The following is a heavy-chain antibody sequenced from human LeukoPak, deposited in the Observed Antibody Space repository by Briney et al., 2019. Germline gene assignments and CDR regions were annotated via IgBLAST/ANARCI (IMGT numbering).Heavy chain of an antibody. CDR1: GYTFTSYD. CDR2: MNPNSGNT. D-gene: IGHD4-17*01. V-gene: IGHV1-8*01. Sequence: ASVKVSCKASGYTFTSYDINWVRQATGQGLEWMGWMNPNSGNTGYAQKFQGRVTMTRNTSISTAYMELSSLRSEDTAVYYCARVSRYGDYGGFYFDYWGQGTLVTVSS. CDR3: ARVSRYGDYGGFYFDY. J-gene: IGHJ4*02.